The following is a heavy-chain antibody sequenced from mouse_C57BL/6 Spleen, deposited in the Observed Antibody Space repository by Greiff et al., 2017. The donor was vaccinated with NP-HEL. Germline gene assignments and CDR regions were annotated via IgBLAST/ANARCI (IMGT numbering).Heavy chain of an antibody. D-gene: IGHD2-4*01. V-gene: IGHV1-80*01. CDR3: ARGDDYDESWFAY. Sequence: QVQLQQSGAELVKPGASVKISCKASGYAFSSYWMNWVKQRPGKGLEWIGQIYPGDGDTNYNGKFKGKATLTADKSSSTAYMQLSSLTSEESAVYVCARGDDYDESWFAYWGQGTLVTVSA. J-gene: IGHJ3*01. CDR1: GYAFSSYW. CDR2: IYPGDGDT.